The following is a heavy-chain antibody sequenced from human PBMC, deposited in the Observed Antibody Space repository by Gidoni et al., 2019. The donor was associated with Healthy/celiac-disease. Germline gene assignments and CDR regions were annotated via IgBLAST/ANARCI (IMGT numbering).Heavy chain of an antibody. V-gene: IGHV3-23*01. Sequence: EVQLLESGGGLVQPGGSLILSGSSSGFTFSSYAMSWVRQAPGKGLEWVSAISGSGGSTYYPDSVKGRFTISRDNSKNTLYLQMNSLRAEDTAVYYCAKVSRPSSGSPLSWLGYWGQGTLVTVSS. D-gene: IGHD3-10*01. CDR1: GFTFSSYA. CDR3: AKVSRPSSGSPLSWLGY. CDR2: ISGSGGST. J-gene: IGHJ4*02.